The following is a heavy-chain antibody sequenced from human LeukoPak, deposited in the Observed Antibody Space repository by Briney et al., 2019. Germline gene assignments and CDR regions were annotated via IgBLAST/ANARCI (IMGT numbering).Heavy chain of an antibody. CDR1: GGSFSGYY. V-gene: IGHV4-34*01. J-gene: IGHJ4*02. CDR2: INHSGST. D-gene: IGHD4-17*01. Sequence: PSETLSLTCAVYGGSFSGYYWSWIRQPPGKGLEWIGEINHSGSTNYTPSLKSRVTISVDKSKNQFSLKLSSVTAADTAVYYCARVNYGDYDYWGQGTLVTVSS. CDR3: ARVNYGDYDY.